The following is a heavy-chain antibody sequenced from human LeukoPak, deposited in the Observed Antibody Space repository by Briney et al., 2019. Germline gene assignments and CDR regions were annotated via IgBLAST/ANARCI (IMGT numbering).Heavy chain of an antibody. D-gene: IGHD6-19*01. J-gene: IGHJ4*02. CDR2: INTDGSTT. CDR1: GFTFSSYW. V-gene: IGHV3-74*01. Sequence: PGGSLRLSCAASGFTFSSYWMHWVRQAPGKGLVWISGINTDGSTTSYADSVKGRFTISRDNANNTLYLQMNSLRAEDTAVYYCAREGLPVASDYWGQGTLVTVSS. CDR3: AREGLPVASDY.